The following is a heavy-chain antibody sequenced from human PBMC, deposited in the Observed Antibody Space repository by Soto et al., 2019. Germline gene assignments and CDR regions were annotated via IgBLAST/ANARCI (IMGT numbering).Heavy chain of an antibody. CDR1: GGSISSYY. D-gene: IGHD2-15*01. J-gene: IGHJ4*02. V-gene: IGHV4-59*12. CDR2: IYYSGST. CDR3: ARRYGGTFDY. Sequence: QVQLQESGPGLVKPSETLSLTCTVSGGSISSYYWSWIRQPPGKGLEWIGYIYYSGSTNYNPSLKLRVTISGDTSNNHSSRKLGSVAAAGTAVYYCARRYGGTFDYWGQGTLVTVSS.